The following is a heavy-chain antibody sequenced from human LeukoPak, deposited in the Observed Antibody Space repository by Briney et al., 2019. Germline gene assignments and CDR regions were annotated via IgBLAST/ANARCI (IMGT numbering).Heavy chain of an antibody. V-gene: IGHV4-4*07. CDR3: ARSPTYYDILTGYYERASNFDH. CDR2: IYTSGST. D-gene: IGHD3-9*01. J-gene: IGHJ4*02. Sequence: SETLSLTCTVSGGSISSYYWSWIRQPAGKGLEWIGRIYTSGSTNYNPSLKRGVTISVDTCKKQCSLMRRSMAAADTAVYYCARSPTYYDILTGYYERASNFDHWGQGTLVTVSS. CDR1: GGSISSYY.